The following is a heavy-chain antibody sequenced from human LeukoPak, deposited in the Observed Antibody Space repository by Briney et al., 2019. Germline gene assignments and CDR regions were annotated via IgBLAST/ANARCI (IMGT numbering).Heavy chain of an antibody. CDR1: GGSFSGYY. D-gene: IGHD5-18*01. CDR2: INHSGST. Sequence: SETRSLTCAVYGGSFSGYYWSWIRQPPGKGLEWIGEINHSGSTNYNPSLKSRVTISVDTSKNQFSLKLSSVTAADTAVYYCARARGYSYGLYYYYYGMDVWGQGTTVAGSS. J-gene: IGHJ6*02. CDR3: ARARGYSYGLYYYYYGMDV. V-gene: IGHV4-34*01.